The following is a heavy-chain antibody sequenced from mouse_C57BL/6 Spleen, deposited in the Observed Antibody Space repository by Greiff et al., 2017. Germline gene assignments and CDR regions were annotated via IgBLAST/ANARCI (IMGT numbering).Heavy chain of an antibody. J-gene: IGHJ3*01. V-gene: IGHV1-80*01. Sequence: QVQLQQSGAELVKPGASVKISCKASGYAFSSYWMNWVKQRPGKGLAWIGQIYPGGGDTKYNGKFKGKATLTADKSSSTAYMQLSSQTSEDSAVYFCAMWIWSRPAGFAYWGQGTLVTVSA. CDR3: AMWIWSRPAGFAY. D-gene: IGHD2-2*01. CDR2: IYPGGGDT. CDR1: GYAFSSYW.